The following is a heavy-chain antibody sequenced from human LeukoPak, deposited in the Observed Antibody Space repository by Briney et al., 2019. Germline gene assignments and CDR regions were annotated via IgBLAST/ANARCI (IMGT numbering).Heavy chain of an antibody. CDR3: AKLGYYY. D-gene: IGHD2-15*01. Sequence: GGSLRLSCAASGFTFSSYAMCWVRQAPGKGLEWVSVISGSGSNTHYADSVKGRFTISRDNSKNTLYLQMNSLRAEDTAVYYCAKLGYYYWGQGILVTVSS. V-gene: IGHV3-23*01. CDR2: ISGSGSNT. CDR1: GFTFSSYA. J-gene: IGHJ4*02.